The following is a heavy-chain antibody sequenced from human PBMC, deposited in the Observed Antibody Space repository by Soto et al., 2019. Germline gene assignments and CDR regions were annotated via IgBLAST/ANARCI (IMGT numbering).Heavy chain of an antibody. CDR1: EITYLDDC. V-gene: IGHV3-11*01. D-gene: IGHD3-3*01. Sequence: PAGSVRHSFAAAEITYLDDCSSCNHQAPGKGLEWVSYISSSGSTIYYADSVKGRFTISRDNAKNSLYLQMNSLRAEDTAVYYCARDRAYDFWSGYGDVWGQGTTVTVSS. J-gene: IGHJ6*02. CDR2: ISSSGSTI. CDR3: ARDRAYDFWSGYGDV.